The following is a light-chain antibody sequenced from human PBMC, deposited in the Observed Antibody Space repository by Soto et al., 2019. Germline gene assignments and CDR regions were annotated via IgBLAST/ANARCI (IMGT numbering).Light chain of an antibody. Sequence: EIVLTQSPATLSLSPGERATLSCRASQSVSRYLGCYQQKPGQAPRLLIYDASNRATSIPARFSGSGSGTDFSLAISSLEPEDFAVYYCQQRSNWPITFGLGTRLEI. J-gene: IGKJ5*01. CDR3: QQRSNWPIT. V-gene: IGKV3-11*01. CDR2: DAS. CDR1: QSVSRY.